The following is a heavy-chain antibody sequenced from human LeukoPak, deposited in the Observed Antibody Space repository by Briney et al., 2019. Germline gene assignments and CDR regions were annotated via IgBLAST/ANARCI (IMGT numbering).Heavy chain of an antibody. CDR2: ISWDGGST. CDR3: ARDSGARYYYYYYMDV. D-gene: IGHD3-10*01. J-gene: IGHJ6*03. V-gene: IGHV3-43*01. CDR1: GFTFDDYT. Sequence: PGGSLRLSCAASGFTFDDYTMHWVRQAPGKGLEWVSLISWDGGSTYYADSVKGRFTISRDNSKNSLYLQMNSLRAEDTAVYYCARDSGARYYYYYYMDVWGKGTTVTVSS.